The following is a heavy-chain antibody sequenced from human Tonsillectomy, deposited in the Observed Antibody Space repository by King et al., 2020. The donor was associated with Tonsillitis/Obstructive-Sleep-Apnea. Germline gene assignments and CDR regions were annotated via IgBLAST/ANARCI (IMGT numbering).Heavy chain of an antibody. CDR2: ISYDGSNK. J-gene: IGHJ5*02. CDR3: AKVVVAARIPSDP. CDR1: GFTFSSYG. Sequence: VQLVESGGGVVQPGRSLRLSCAASGFTFSSYGMHWVRQAPGKGLEWVAVISYDGSNKYYADSVKGRFTISRDNSKNTLYLQMNSLRAEDTAVYYCAKVVVAARIPSDPWGQGTLVTVSS. D-gene: IGHD2-15*01. V-gene: IGHV3-30*18.